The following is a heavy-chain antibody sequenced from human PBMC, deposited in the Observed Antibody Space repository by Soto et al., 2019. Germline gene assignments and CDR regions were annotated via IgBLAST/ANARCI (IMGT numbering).Heavy chain of an antibody. D-gene: IGHD4-17*01. CDR3: ASNHYGTQVPTDY. J-gene: IGHJ4*02. V-gene: IGHV1-18*01. Sequence: ASVKVSCKASGYTFTNYGISWVRQAPGQGLEWMGWISTNSDNTNYAQKFQGRVTMTTDTSTNTAYMELRSLRSEDTAVYYCASNHYGTQVPTDYWGQGTLVTVSS. CDR2: ISTNSDNT. CDR1: GYTFTNYG.